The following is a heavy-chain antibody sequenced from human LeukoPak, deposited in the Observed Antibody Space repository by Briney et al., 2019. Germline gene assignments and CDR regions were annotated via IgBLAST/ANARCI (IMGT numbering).Heavy chain of an antibody. Sequence: GGSLRLSCAASEFTFSNYAINWVGEAPGNEREWFSGISGGGGSTYYTDSVKGRVTTPRENSKTTLYLQMDSLRAEDTALYYCAKGSGINHYHWIDPWGQGTLVTVSS. V-gene: IGHV3-23*01. CDR3: AKGSGINHYHWIDP. D-gene: IGHD1-14*01. CDR1: EFTFSNYA. J-gene: IGHJ5*02. CDR2: ISGGGGST.